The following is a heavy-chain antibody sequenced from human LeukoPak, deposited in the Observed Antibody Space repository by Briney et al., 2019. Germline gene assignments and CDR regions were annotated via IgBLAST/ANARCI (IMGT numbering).Heavy chain of an antibody. CDR3: ASVYSGYDGYYFDY. CDR2: IYHSGST. CDR1: GGSISSGGYS. V-gene: IGHV4-30-2*01. Sequence: SETLSLTCAVSGGSISSGGYSWSWIRQPPGKGLEWLGYIYHSGSTYYNPSLKSRVTISVDRSKNQFSLKLSSVTAADTAVYYCASVYSGYDGYYFDYWGQGTLVTVSS. D-gene: IGHD5-12*01. J-gene: IGHJ4*02.